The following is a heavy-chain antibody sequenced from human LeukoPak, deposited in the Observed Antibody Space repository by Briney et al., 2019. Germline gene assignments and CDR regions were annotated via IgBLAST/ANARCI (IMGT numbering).Heavy chain of an antibody. Sequence: GGSLRLSCTASGFIFSSYGMHWVRQAPGKGLEWVAVKSYDGSNKYYADSVKGRFTISRDNGQNSLYLQMNSLRDEDTAVYYCARAGGSHDYWGQGTLVTVSS. CDR3: ARAGGSHDY. V-gene: IGHV3-30*03. CDR1: GFIFSSYG. CDR2: KSYDGSNK. D-gene: IGHD3-10*01. J-gene: IGHJ4*02.